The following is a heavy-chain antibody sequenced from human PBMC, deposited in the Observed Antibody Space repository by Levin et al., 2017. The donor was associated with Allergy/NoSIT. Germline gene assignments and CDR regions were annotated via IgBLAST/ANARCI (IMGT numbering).Heavy chain of an antibody. CDR1: GYSFTSYW. CDR2: IYPGDSDT. V-gene: IGHV5-51*01. CDR3: ARGEGSGNTIDAFDI. D-gene: IGHD3-10*01. Sequence: GGSLRLSCKGSGYSFTSYWIGWVRQMPGKGLEWMGIIYPGDSDTRYSPSFQGQVTISADKSISTAYLQWSSLKASDTAMYYCARGEGSGNTIDAFDIWGQGTMVTVSS. J-gene: IGHJ3*02.